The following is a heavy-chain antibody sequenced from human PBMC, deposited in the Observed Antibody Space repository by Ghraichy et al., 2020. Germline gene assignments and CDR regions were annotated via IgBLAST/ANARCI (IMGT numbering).Heavy chain of an antibody. V-gene: IGHV4-59*01. D-gene: IGHD3-10*01. CDR1: GGSISSYY. CDR3: ARVSGEIVGAFDI. J-gene: IGHJ3*02. CDR2: IYYSGST. Sequence: ETLSLTCTVSGGSISSYYWSWIRQPPGKGLEWIGYIYYSGSTNYNPSLKSRVTISVDTSKNQFSLKLSSVTAADTAVYYCARVSGEIVGAFDIWGQGTMVTVSS.